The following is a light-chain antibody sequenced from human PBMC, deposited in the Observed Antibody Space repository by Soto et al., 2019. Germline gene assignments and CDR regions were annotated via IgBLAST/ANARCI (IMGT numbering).Light chain of an antibody. Sequence: QSALTQPASVSDSPGQSITISCTGTSSDVGGSNHVSWYQQHPGKAPKLMIYDVTNRPSGVSHRFSGSKSGSTASLIISGLQAEDEADYYCVSFTSRTTYVFGTGTKVTV. CDR2: DVT. CDR1: SSDVGGSNH. V-gene: IGLV2-14*01. CDR3: VSFTSRTTYV. J-gene: IGLJ1*01.